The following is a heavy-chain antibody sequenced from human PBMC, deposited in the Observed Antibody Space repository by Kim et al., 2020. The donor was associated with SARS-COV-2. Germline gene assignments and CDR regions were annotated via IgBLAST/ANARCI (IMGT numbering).Heavy chain of an antibody. D-gene: IGHD2-2*02. CDR3: AIPAAIVQSAAYYYYGMDV. CDR1: GGTFSSYA. V-gene: IGHV1-69*13. J-gene: IGHJ6*02. Sequence: SVKVSCKASGGTFSSYAISWVRQAPGQGLEWMGGIIPIFGTANYAQKFQGRVTITADESTSTAYMELSSLRSEDTAVYYCAIPAAIVQSAAYYYYGMDVWGQGTTVTVSS. CDR2: IIPIFGTA.